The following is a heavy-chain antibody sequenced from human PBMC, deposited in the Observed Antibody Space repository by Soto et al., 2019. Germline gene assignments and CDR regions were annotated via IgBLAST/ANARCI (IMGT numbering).Heavy chain of an antibody. CDR3: ANGEGGFDDYAMDD. Sequence: PGGTLRLTCTVSGFSFSSYGMHWVRQAPGKGLEWVAVISNDGGLKHYTDSVKGRFTISRDNSQNTLYLEINSLRPEDTAVYFCANGEGGFDDYAMDDWGQGTQVTVSS. V-gene: IGHV3-30*18. CDR2: ISNDGGLK. CDR1: GFSFSSYG. J-gene: IGHJ1*01. D-gene: IGHD5-12*01.